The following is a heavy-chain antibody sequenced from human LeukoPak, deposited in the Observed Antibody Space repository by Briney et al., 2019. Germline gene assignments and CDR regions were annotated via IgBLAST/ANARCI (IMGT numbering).Heavy chain of an antibody. CDR1: GFTFSSYA. Sequence: GESLRLSCAASGFTFSSYAMSWVRQAPGKGLEWVSGISGTGRTTYYADSVKGRFTISRDNSKNTVYLQMNSLRVEDTAVYYCAKDRSGAGAFDIWGQGTVVTVSS. CDR2: ISGTGRTT. CDR3: AKDRSGAGAFDI. D-gene: IGHD3-10*01. V-gene: IGHV3-23*01. J-gene: IGHJ3*02.